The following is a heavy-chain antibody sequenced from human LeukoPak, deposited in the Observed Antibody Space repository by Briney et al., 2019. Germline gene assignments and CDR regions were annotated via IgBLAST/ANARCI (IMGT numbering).Heavy chain of an antibody. CDR2: IYSGGST. CDR1: EFSVGSNY. V-gene: IGHV3-66*01. J-gene: IGHJ6*04. Sequence: AGGSLRLSCAASEFSVGSNYMTWVRQAPGKGLERVSLIYSGGSTYYADSVKGRFTISRDNSKNTLYLQMNSLRAEDTAVYYCAELGITMIGGVWGKGTTVTISS. CDR3: AELGITMIGGV. D-gene: IGHD3-10*02.